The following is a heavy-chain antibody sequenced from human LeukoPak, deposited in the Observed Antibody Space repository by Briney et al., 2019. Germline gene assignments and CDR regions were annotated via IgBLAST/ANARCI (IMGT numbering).Heavy chain of an antibody. CDR1: GYTFTSYA. V-gene: IGHV1-69*04. J-gene: IGHJ4*02. CDR3: ARDLPPYYFDY. CDR2: IIPILGIA. Sequence: SVKVSCKASGYTFTSYAISWVRQAPGQGLEWMGRIIPILGIANYAQKFQGRVTITADKSTSTAYMDLSSLRSEDTAVYYCARDLPPYYFDYWGQGTLVTVSS.